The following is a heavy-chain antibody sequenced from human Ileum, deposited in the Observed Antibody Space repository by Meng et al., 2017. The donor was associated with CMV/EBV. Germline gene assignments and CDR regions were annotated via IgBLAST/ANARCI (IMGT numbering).Heavy chain of an antibody. Sequence: SETLSLTCTVSGGSINSGGYFWTWIRQPPGKGLEWIGYIYYSGSTYYNPSLKSRVTISVDTSKNQFSLKLSSVTAADTAVYYCVILGGSTMGFDYWGQGTLVTVSS. D-gene: IGHD3-10*01. J-gene: IGHJ4*02. CDR1: GGSINSGGYF. CDR3: VILGGSTMGFDY. CDR2: IYYSGST. V-gene: IGHV4-30-4*01.